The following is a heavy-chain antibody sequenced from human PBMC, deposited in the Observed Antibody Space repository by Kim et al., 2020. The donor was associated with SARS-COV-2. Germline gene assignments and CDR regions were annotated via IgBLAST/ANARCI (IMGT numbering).Heavy chain of an antibody. CDR3: AKDHPSGGWPAFDS. J-gene: IGHJ5*01. V-gene: IGHV3-23*03. D-gene: IGHD2-15*01. Sequence: YAGTVKGRFPVSRENSNDMFYLQMDSLRTEDTAVYYCAKDHPSGGWPAFDSWGQGILVTVSS.